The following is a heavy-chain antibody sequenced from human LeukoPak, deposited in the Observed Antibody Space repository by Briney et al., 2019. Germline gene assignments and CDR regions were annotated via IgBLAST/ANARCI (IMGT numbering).Heavy chain of an antibody. CDR1: GGSISSYY. D-gene: IGHD5-12*01. CDR3: ARVGEYSGYYFDY. V-gene: IGHV4-59*01. CDR2: IYYSGST. Sequence: PSETLSLTCTVSGGSISSYYWSWIRQPPGKGLEWIGYIYYSGSTNYNPSLKSRVTISVDTSKNQFSLKLSSVTAADTAVYYCARVGEYSGYYFDYWGQGILVTVSS. J-gene: IGHJ4*02.